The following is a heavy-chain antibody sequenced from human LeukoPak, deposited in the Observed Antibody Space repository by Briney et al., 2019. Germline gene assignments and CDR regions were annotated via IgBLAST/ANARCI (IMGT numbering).Heavy chain of an antibody. CDR1: GYTFTSYA. CDR2: INAGNGNT. D-gene: IGHD2-2*01. CDR3: ARDIVVVPAAPYGMDV. V-gene: IGHV1-3*01. J-gene: IGHJ6*04. Sequence: GASVKVSCKASGYTFTSYAMHWVRQAPGQRLEWMGWINAGNGNTKYSQKFQGRATITRDTSASTAYMELSSLRSEDTAVYYCARDIVVVPAAPYGMDVWGKGTTVTVSS.